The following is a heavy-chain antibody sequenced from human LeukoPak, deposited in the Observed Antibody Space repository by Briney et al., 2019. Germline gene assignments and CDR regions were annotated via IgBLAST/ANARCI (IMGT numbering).Heavy chain of an antibody. V-gene: IGHV3-7*01. CDR2: IKEDGSEK. Sequence: GGSLRLSCAASGFSFSRYWMTWVRLAPGKWLEWVANIKEDGSEKYYVDSVKGRFTISRDNAKNSLYLQMNSLRAGDTAVYYCARGEYSSGDFDYWGQGTLVTVSS. J-gene: IGHJ4*02. D-gene: IGHD6-19*01. CDR3: ARGEYSSGDFDY. CDR1: GFSFSRYW.